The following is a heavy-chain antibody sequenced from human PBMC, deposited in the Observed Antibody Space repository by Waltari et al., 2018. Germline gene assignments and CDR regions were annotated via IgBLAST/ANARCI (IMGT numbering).Heavy chain of an antibody. CDR3: ARDEVPGKFDS. J-gene: IGHJ4*02. Sequence: QVQLAESGGRVVQPGRFLRLSWAASVFTFSSYAFHWVRQSPDKGLEWMALISFDENDKYYADSVKGRFTISRDNSENTLYLQMNSLRPEDTAVYYCARDEVPGKFDSWGQGTLVTVSS. CDR2: ISFDENDK. V-gene: IGHV3-30-3*01. CDR1: VFTFSSYA. D-gene: IGHD1-26*01.